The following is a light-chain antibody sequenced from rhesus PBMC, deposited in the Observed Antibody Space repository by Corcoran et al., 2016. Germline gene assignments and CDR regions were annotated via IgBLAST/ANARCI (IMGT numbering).Light chain of an antibody. V-gene: IGKV1-43*02. CDR3: LQYDTDPPT. CDR1: QGITTS. Sequence: DIQMTQSPSSLSASVGDRIIITCRASQGITTSLNWYQQKPGKPPKRLIYKTSNLESGVPSRFSGSGSGTDFTLTISSLQTEDFAAYYCLQYDTDPPTFGQGTGVEIK. CDR2: KTS. J-gene: IGKJ1*01.